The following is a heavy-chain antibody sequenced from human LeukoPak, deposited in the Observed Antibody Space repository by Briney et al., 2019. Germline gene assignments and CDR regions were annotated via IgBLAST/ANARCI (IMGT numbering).Heavy chain of an antibody. CDR1: GYSLIEVA. CDR3: AMTDRYAGRPFDY. J-gene: IGHJ4*02. CDR2: FDPEDGEDGET. Sequence: ASVKVSCKVAGYSLIEVAIHWVRQAPGKGLGWVGSFDPEDGEDGETHYAQKFQGRVIMTEDASTDTAYMEVSSLRSEDTAVYYCAMTDRYAGRPFDYWGQGTLVTVSS. D-gene: IGHD5-12*01. V-gene: IGHV1-24*01.